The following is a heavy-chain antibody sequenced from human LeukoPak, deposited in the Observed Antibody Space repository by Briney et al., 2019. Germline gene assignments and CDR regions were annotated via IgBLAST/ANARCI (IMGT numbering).Heavy chain of an antibody. D-gene: IGHD3-3*01. CDR3: ARSSAGGRITIFGVVMDTPFDP. Sequence: SVKVSCKASGGTFSSYAISWVRQAPGQGLEWMGGIIPIFGTANYAQKFQGRVTITTDESTSTTYMELSSLRSEDTAVYYCARSSAGGRITIFGVVMDTPFDPWGQGTLVSVSS. CDR2: IIPIFGTA. J-gene: IGHJ5*02. V-gene: IGHV1-69*05. CDR1: GGTFSSYA.